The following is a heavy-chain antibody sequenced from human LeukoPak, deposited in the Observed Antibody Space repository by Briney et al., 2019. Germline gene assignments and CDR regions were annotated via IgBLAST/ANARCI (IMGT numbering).Heavy chain of an antibody. V-gene: IGHV1-69*13. D-gene: IGHD6-6*01. J-gene: IGHJ5*02. CDR1: GGTFSSYA. CDR2: IIPIFGTA. Sequence: ASVKVSCKASGGTFSSYAISWVRQAPGQGLEWMGGIIPIFGTANYAQKFQGRVTITADESTSTAYMELSSLRSEDTAVYYCARSSSVVRRSGSSWFDPWGQGTLVTVSS. CDR3: ARSSSVVRRSGSSWFDP.